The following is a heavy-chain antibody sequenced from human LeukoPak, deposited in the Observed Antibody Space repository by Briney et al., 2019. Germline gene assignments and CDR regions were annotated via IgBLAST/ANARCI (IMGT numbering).Heavy chain of an antibody. CDR3: AKSVASGSYYNNDY. Sequence: GGSLRLSCAASGFPFSSYEMHWVRKAPAKGLDWVAGFTGSGGNTYYADSVKGRFTISRDNSKNTLYLQMNSLRVEDTAVYYCAKSVASGSYYNNDYWGQGTLVTVSS. J-gene: IGHJ4*02. CDR2: FTGSGGNT. D-gene: IGHD3-10*01. CDR1: GFPFSSYE. V-gene: IGHV3-23*01.